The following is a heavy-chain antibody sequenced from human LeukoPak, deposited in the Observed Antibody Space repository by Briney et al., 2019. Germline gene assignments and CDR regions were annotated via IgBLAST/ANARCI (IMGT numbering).Heavy chain of an antibody. CDR1: GGSISSYY. J-gene: IGHJ6*03. V-gene: IGHV4-59*01. CDR3: ARTSLYYYYMDV. Sequence: SETLSLTCTVSGGSISSYYWSWIRQPPGKGLEWIGYIYYSGSTNYNPSLKSRVSISVDTSKNQFSLKLSSVTAADTAVYYCARTSLYYYYMDVWGKGTTVTVSS. CDR2: IYYSGST.